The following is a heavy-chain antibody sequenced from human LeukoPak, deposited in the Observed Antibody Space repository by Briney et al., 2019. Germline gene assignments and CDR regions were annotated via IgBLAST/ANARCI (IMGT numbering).Heavy chain of an antibody. V-gene: IGHV1-2*02. J-gene: IGHJ4*02. CDR2: INPNSGGT. CDR1: GYTFTGYY. CDR3: ARTGEYCSSTSCYHLPWDH. Sequence: GASVKVSCKASGYTFTGYYMHWVRQAPGQGLEWMGWINPNSGGTNYAQKFQGRVTMTRDTSISTAYMELSRLRSDGTAVYYCARTGEYCSSTSCYHLPWDHWGQGTLVTVSS. D-gene: IGHD2-2*01.